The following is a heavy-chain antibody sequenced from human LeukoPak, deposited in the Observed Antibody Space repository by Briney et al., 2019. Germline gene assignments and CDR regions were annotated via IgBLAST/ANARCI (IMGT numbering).Heavy chain of an antibody. CDR1: GFTFSDYG. J-gene: IGHJ4*02. Sequence: GGSLRLSCAASGFTFSDYGTRWVRQAPGKGLEWVALISNDGSKKYYADSVKGRFTISRDNSRSTLSLQMNSLRGDDTALYYCAKGGRYGDYEDYFDYWGQGTLVTVSS. D-gene: IGHD4-17*01. V-gene: IGHV3-30*18. CDR2: ISNDGSKK. CDR3: AKGGRYGDYEDYFDY.